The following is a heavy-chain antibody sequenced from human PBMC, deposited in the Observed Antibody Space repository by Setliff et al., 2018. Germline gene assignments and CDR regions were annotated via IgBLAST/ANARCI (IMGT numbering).Heavy chain of an antibody. CDR1: GYTFTGYY. Sequence: ASVKVSCKASGYTFTGYYMHWVRQAPGQGLEWMGIIDPSGDYTNYAQKFQGRVTMTRDTSTTTVYMELSSLRSDDTAVYYCARAPLESGYYYGQGHYFDYWGQGTLVTVS. J-gene: IGHJ4*02. CDR3: ARAPLESGYYYGQGHYFDY. CDR2: IDPSGDYT. V-gene: IGHV1-46*01. D-gene: IGHD5-18*01.